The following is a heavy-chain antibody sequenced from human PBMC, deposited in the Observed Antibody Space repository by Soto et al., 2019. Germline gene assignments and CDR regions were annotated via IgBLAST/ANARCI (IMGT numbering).Heavy chain of an antibody. CDR1: GFTFTSYW. D-gene: IGHD2-2*01. Sequence: PGGSLRLSCAASGFTFTSYWMHWVRQAPGKGLEWVAVISYDGSNKYYADSVKGRFTISRDNSKNTLYLQMNSLRAEDTAVYYCAKQMVPAAIFHYYYMDVWGKGTTVTVSS. V-gene: IGHV3-30*18. CDR2: ISYDGSNK. CDR3: AKQMVPAAIFHYYYMDV. J-gene: IGHJ6*03.